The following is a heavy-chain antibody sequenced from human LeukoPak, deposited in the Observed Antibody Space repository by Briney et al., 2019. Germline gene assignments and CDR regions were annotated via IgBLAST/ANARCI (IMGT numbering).Heavy chain of an antibody. CDR2: ISSNGGNT. V-gene: IGHV3-23*01. Sequence: PGGSLRLSCAASGFTFTSYAMSWVRQAPGKGLEWVPAISSNGGNTYYADSVRGRFTISRDNSMNTLYLQMNTLRAEDTAVYYCAKSSYSGSYYAFDYWGQGTLVTVSS. J-gene: IGHJ4*02. CDR1: GFTFTSYA. D-gene: IGHD1-26*01. CDR3: AKSSYSGSYYAFDY.